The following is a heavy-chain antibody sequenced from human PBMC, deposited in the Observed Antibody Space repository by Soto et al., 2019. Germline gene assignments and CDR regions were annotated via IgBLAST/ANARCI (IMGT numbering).Heavy chain of an antibody. CDR1: GGSISSGDYY. V-gene: IGHV4-30-4*01. CDR2: IYYSGST. D-gene: IGHD3-3*01. Sequence: SETLSLTCTVSGGSISSGDYYWSWIRQPPGKGLEWIGYIYYSGSTYYNPSLKSRVTISVDTSKNQFSLKLSSVTAADTAVYYCARARGPYDFWSGYYSTDYWGQGTLVTV. CDR3: ARARGPYDFWSGYYSTDY. J-gene: IGHJ4*02.